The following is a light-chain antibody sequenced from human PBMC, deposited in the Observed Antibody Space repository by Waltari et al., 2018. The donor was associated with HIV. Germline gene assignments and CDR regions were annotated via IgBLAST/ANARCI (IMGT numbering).Light chain of an antibody. CDR3: SSYADNKVL. J-gene: IGLJ2*01. CDR1: SSDIGGSNY. V-gene: IGLV2-8*03. Sequence: GSPGQSVAISCTGTSSDIGGSNYVSWYQQHPGKAPKLMIYEVTQRPSGVPDRFFGSKSGNTAFLTVSGLQAEDEAEYYCSSYADNKVLFGGGTKMTVL. CDR2: EVT.